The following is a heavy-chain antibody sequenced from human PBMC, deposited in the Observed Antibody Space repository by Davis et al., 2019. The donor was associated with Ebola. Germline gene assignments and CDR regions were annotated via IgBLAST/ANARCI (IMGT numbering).Heavy chain of an antibody. V-gene: IGHV4-59*12. J-gene: IGHJ4*02. Sequence: PSETLSLTCTVSGDSIRSYYWSWIRQPPGKGLEYIGSVYYSGSTSYNPSLKSRVTISIDTSKSQFSLKLNSVTAADTAVYYCAERGGSVWGQGTLVTVSS. D-gene: IGHD3-10*01. CDR3: AERGGSV. CDR2: VYYSGST. CDR1: GDSIRSYY.